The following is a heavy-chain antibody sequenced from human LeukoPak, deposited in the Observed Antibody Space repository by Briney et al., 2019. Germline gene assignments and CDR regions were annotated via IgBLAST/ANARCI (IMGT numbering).Heavy chain of an antibody. CDR2: ISGSGGST. D-gene: IGHD3-3*01. Sequence: GGSLRLSCAASGFTLSSYAMSWVRQAPGKGLEWVSAISGSGGSTYYADSVKGRFTISRDNSKNTLYLQMNSLRAEDTAVYYCAKGYYDFWSGYYYYYYMDVWGKGTTVTVSS. CDR1: GFTLSSYA. CDR3: AKGYYDFWSGYYYYYYMDV. J-gene: IGHJ6*03. V-gene: IGHV3-23*01.